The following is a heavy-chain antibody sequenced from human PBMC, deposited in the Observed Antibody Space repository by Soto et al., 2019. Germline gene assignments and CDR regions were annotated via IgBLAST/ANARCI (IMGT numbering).Heavy chain of an antibody. V-gene: IGHV3-23*01. CDR3: AYSSTPFDY. J-gene: IGHJ4*02. D-gene: IGHD6-13*01. CDR2: IDASGGYT. Sequence: GGSLRLSCAASGFTFTDYAMSWVRQAPGKGLEWVSLIDASGGYTYYADSVKGRFTISRDNSKNTLYLQMNSLRAEDTAVYYCAYSSTPFDYWGQGTLVTVSS. CDR1: GFTFTDYA.